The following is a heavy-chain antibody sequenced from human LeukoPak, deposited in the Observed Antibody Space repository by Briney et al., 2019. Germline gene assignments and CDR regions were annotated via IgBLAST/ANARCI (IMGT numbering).Heavy chain of an antibody. Sequence: PSETLSLTCTVSGGSISSSSYYWGWIRQPPGKGLEWIGSIYYSGSTYYNPSLKSRVTISVDTSKNQFSLKLSSVTAADTAVYYCASSYRGYPVDAFDIWGQGTMVTVSS. V-gene: IGHV4-39*07. J-gene: IGHJ3*02. D-gene: IGHD6-25*01. CDR2: IYYSGST. CDR3: ASSYRGYPVDAFDI. CDR1: GGSISSSSYY.